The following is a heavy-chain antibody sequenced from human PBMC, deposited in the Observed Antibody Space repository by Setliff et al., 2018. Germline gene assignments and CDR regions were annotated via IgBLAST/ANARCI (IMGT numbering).Heavy chain of an antibody. CDR2: INSDGSTT. V-gene: IGHV3-74*01. D-gene: IGHD3-9*01. CDR1: GYTSSSYA. CDR3: ARDSTRYFDWLDDFDY. Sequence: GGSLRLSCAASGYTSSSYAMTWVRQAPGRGLVWVSRINSDGSTTNYADSVKGRFTISRDNAKNSLYLQMNSLRAEDTAVYYCARDSTRYFDWLDDFDYWGQGTLVTVSS. J-gene: IGHJ4*02.